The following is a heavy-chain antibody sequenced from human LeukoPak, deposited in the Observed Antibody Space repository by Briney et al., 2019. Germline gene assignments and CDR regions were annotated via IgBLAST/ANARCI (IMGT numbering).Heavy chain of an antibody. CDR3: ARGRRTLIVGATRNAFDV. D-gene: IGHD1-26*01. CDR1: GFTFSSYG. V-gene: IGHV3-30*03. CDR2: ISSDGSNK. Sequence: GGSLRLSCAASGFTFSSYGMHWVRQAPGKGLEWVTFISSDGSNKYYADSVKGRFSISRDNSKNTLYLQMNCLRPEDTAVYYCARGRRTLIVGATRNAFDVWGQGTIVTVSS. J-gene: IGHJ3*01.